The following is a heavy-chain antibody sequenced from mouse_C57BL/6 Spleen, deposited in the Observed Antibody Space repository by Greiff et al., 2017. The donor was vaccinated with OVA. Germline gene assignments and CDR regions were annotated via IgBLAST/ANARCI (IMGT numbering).Heavy chain of an antibody. CDR2: ISDGGSYT. CDR1: GFTFSSYA. J-gene: IGHJ1*03. Sequence: EVMLVESGGGLVKPGGSLKLSCAASGFTFSSYAMSWVRPTPEKRLEWVATISDGGSYTYYPDNVKGRFTISRDNAKNNLYLQMSHLKSEDTAMYYCARAYYYGSSPYWYFDVWGTGTTVTVSS. V-gene: IGHV5-4*03. D-gene: IGHD1-1*01. CDR3: ARAYYYGSSPYWYFDV.